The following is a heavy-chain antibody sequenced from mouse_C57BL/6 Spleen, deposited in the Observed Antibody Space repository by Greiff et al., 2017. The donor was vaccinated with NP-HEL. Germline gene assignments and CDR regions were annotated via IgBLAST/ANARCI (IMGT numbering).Heavy chain of an antibody. J-gene: IGHJ1*03. CDR3: ARDWDKGYWYFDV. Sequence: VQGVESGAELVKPGASVKMSCKASGYTFTSYWITWVKQRPGQGLEWIGDIYPGSGSTNYNEKFKSKATLTVDTSSSTAYMQLSSLTSEDSAVYYCARDWDKGYWYFDVWGTGTTVTVSS. CDR1: GYTFTSYW. V-gene: IGHV1-55*01. D-gene: IGHD4-1*01. CDR2: IYPGSGST.